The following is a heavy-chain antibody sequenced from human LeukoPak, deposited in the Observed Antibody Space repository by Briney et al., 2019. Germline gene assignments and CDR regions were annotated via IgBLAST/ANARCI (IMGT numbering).Heavy chain of an antibody. CDR3: ASVGASYDRLIDS. J-gene: IGHJ5*01. CDR2: ISPYNGYT. Sequence: ASVKVSFKCSGYTFINSGIGWVRQAPGQGLEWMGWISPYNGYTKYAESLQGRVTMTTDTSTSTAYMVLRSLRSEDTAVYYCASVGASYDRLIDSSGHGTRVTVS. CDR1: GYTFINSG. D-gene: IGHD1-26*01. V-gene: IGHV1-18*01.